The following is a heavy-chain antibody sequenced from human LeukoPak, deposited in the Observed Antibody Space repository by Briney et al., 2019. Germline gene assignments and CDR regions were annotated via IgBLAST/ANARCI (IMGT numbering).Heavy chain of an antibody. CDR3: ARANFDTLTGWGHFDS. V-gene: IGHV4-34*01. CDR1: GGSFSGYY. CDR2: INHSGST. D-gene: IGHD3-9*01. Sequence: PSETLSLTCAVYGGSFSGYYWSWIRQPPGKGLEWIGEINHSGSTNYNPSLKSRATLSVDKSKNQFSLQMSSVTAADTAIYYCARANFDTLTGWGHFDSWGQGTLVTVSS. J-gene: IGHJ4*02.